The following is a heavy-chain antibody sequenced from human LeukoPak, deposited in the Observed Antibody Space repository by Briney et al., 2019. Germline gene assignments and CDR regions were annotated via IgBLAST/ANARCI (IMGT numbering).Heavy chain of an antibody. Sequence: SETLSLTCTVSGGSISSSSYYWGWIRQPPGKGLEWIGYIYYSGSTNYNPSLKSRVTISVDTSKNQFSLKLSSVTAADTAVYYCARSYDYVWGSYRSWYFDLWGRGTLVTVSS. CDR1: GGSISSSSYY. J-gene: IGHJ2*01. D-gene: IGHD3-16*02. CDR2: IYYSGST. V-gene: IGHV4-61*05. CDR3: ARSYDYVWGSYRSWYFDL.